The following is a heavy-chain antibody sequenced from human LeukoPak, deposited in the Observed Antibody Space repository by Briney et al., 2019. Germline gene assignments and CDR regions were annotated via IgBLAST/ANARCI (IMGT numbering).Heavy chain of an antibody. V-gene: IGHV3-72*01. CDR2: TRNKANSYTT. J-gene: IGHJ6*03. Sequence: GGSLRLSCAASGFTFSSYAMHWVRQAPGKGLEWVGRTRNKANSYTTEYAASVKGRFTISRDDSKNSLYLQMNSLKTEDTAVYYCAREGYYDFWSGYLPGYYYYYMDVWGKGTTVTVSS. CDR3: AREGYYDFWSGYLPGYYYYYMDV. D-gene: IGHD3-3*01. CDR1: GFTFSSYA.